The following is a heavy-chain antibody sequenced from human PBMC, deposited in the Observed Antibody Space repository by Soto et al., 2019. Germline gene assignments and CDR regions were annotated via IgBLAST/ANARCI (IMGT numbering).Heavy chain of an antibody. CDR2: ISSSSSTK. V-gene: IGHV3-48*02. D-gene: IGHD6-19*01. CDR3: ARMYDGRDSSDEFDY. CDR1: GFTFSSYS. Sequence: GGSLRLSCAASGFTFSSYSMNWVRQAPGKGLEWVSYISSSSSTKYYADSVKGRFTISRDNAKNSLYLQMNSLRDEDTAVYYCARMYDGRDSSDEFDYWGQGTLVTVSS. J-gene: IGHJ4*02.